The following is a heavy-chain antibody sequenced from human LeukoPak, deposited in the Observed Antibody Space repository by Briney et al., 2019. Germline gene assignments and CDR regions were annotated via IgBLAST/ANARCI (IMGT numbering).Heavy chain of an antibody. CDR3: AKQREGISWSPDY. V-gene: IGHV3-30*18. CDR1: GFTFSSYG. D-gene: IGHD6-13*01. Sequence: QPGGSLRLSCAPSGFTFSSYGMHWVRQAPGKGLEWVAVISYDGNSKYYADSVKGRFTISRDNSKNTLYLQMNSLRAEDTAVYYCAKQREGISWSPDYWGQGTLVTVSS. CDR2: ISYDGNSK. J-gene: IGHJ4*02.